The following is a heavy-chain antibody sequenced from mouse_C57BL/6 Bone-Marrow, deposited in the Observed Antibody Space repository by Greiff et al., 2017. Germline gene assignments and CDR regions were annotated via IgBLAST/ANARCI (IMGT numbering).Heavy chain of an antibody. J-gene: IGHJ2*01. V-gene: IGHV5-9*01. Sequence: EVLLVQSGGGLVKPGGSLKLSCAASGFTFSSYTMSWVRQTPEKRLEWVETISGGGGNTYYPDSVKGRFTISRDNAKNTPYLQMGSLRSEDTALYYCAIWLRRGWFDYWGQGTTLTVSS. D-gene: IGHD2-2*01. CDR1: GFTFSSYT. CDR2: ISGGGGNT. CDR3: AIWLRRGWFDY.